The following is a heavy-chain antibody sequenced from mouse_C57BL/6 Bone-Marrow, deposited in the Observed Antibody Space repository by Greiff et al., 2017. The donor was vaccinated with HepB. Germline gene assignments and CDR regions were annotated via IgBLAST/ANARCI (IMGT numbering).Heavy chain of an antibody. Sequence: VQLKQSVAELVRPGASVKLSCTASGFNIKNTYMHGVKQRPEQGLEWIGRIDPANGNTKYAPKFQGKATITADTSSNTAYLQLSSLTSEDTAIYYCARGGGFAYWGQGTLVTVSA. CDR2: IDPANGNT. V-gene: IGHV14-3*01. CDR3: ARGGGFAY. J-gene: IGHJ3*01. CDR1: GFNIKNTY.